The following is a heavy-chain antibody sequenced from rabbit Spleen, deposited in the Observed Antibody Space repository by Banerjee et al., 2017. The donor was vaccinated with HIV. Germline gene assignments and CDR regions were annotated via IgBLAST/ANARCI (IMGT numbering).Heavy chain of an antibody. CDR1: GFTISSSYY. V-gene: IGHV1S7*01. Sequence: QSLEESGGGLVQPEGSLTLTCKASGFTISSSYYMCWVHQAPGKGLEWIGYIDPVFGITYYANWVNGRFSISRENAQNTLYLQLNSLTAADTATYFCVRDLGYDDYSEKGYFNLWGPGTLVTVS. CDR3: VRDLGYDDYSEKGYFNL. J-gene: IGHJ4*01. CDR2: IDPVFGIT. D-gene: IGHD2-1*01.